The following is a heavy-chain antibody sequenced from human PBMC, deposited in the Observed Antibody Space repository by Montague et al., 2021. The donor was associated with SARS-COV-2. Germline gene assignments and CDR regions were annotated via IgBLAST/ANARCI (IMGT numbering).Heavy chain of an antibody. Sequence: SWRISCAASGFTFSDYYMSWIRQAPGKGLEWVSYISSSGSTIYYADSVKGRFTISRDNAKNSLYLQMNSLRAEDTAVYYCARVRHSYGYLSAFDIWGQGTMVTVSS. J-gene: IGHJ3*02. CDR2: ISSSGSTI. D-gene: IGHD5-18*01. CDR3: ARVRHSYGYLSAFDI. CDR1: GFTFSDYY. V-gene: IGHV3-11*01.